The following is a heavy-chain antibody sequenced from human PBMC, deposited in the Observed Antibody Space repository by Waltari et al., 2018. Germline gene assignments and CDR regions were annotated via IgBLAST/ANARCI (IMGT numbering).Heavy chain of an antibody. CDR2: INHSGST. V-gene: IGHV4-34*01. J-gene: IGHJ5*02. D-gene: IGHD6-19*01. Sequence: QVQLQQWGAGLLKPSETLSLTCAVYGGSFSGYYWSWIRQPPGKGLEWIGEINHSGSTNYNPSLKSRVTISVDTSKNQFSLKLSSGTAADTAVYYCARRYSSGWYGGWFDPWGQGTLVTVSS. CDR3: ARRYSSGWYGGWFDP. CDR1: GGSFSGYY.